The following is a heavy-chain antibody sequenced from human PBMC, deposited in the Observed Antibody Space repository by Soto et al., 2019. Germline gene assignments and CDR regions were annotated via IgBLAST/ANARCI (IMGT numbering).Heavy chain of an antibody. D-gene: IGHD7-27*01. CDR3: AKNWNWGSLVH. V-gene: IGHV4-59*08. J-gene: IGHJ4*02. CDR1: GDSISTDY. Sequence: QVHLQESGPGLVKPSETLSLTCTVSGDSISTDYWSWIRQSPGKGLEWIGFIYYGGSTNYNPSLKSPDTKSVDTPKNQFSLTLSSGTAADTAVYYCAKNWNWGSLVHWGQGTLVTVSS. CDR2: IYYGGST.